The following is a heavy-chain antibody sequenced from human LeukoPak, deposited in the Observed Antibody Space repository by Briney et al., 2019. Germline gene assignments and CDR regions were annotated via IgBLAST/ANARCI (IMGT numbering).Heavy chain of an antibody. CDR2: ISGSGGST. CDR1: GFTFRRYG. Sequence: TGGSLRLSCAASGFTFRRYGMNWVRQAPGKGLEWVSAISGSGGSTYYGDSVKGRFTISRDNSKNTLYLQMNSLIAEDTAVYSAKSGYNRFDYWGQGTRVTVSS. V-gene: IGHV3-23*01. J-gene: IGHJ4*02. CDR3: AKSGYNRFDY. D-gene: IGHD5-24*01.